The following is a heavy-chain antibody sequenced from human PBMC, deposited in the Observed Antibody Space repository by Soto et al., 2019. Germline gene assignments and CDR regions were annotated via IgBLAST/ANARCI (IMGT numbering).Heavy chain of an antibody. Sequence: GASVKASCKTSRYTFTDCYIHWIRQSTEQGLEWMGWMNPNSGNTPYAQKFRGRVTMTRNTSISTAYMELSSLRSEDKAVYYCASYCSGGSCYGDAFDIWGQGTMVTVSS. CDR1: RYTFTDCY. CDR2: MNPNSGNT. J-gene: IGHJ3*02. V-gene: IGHV1-8*02. D-gene: IGHD2-15*01. CDR3: ASYCSGGSCYGDAFDI.